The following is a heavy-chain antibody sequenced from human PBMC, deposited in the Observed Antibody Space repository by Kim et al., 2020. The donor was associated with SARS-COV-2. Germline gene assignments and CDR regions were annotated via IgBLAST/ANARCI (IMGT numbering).Heavy chain of an antibody. Sequence: GRLTISRDNSRNTLYLQMNSRRAEDTAVYYCAKRGRGADYYDSSGYYYDYWGQGTLVTVSS. J-gene: IGHJ4*02. CDR3: AKRGRGADYYDSSGYYYDY. D-gene: IGHD3-22*01. V-gene: IGHV3-23*01.